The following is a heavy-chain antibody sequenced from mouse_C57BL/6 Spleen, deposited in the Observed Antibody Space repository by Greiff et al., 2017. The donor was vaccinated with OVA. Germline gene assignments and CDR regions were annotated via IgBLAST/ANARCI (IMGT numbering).Heavy chain of an antibody. CDR1: GYTFTDYE. Sequence: QVQLQQSGAELVRPGASVTLSCKASGYTFTDYEMHWVKQTPVHGLEWIGAIDPETGGTAYNQKFKGKAILTADKSSSTAYMELRSLTSEDSAVYYCTRSDDYDEAWFAYWGQGTRVTVSA. V-gene: IGHV1-15*01. CDR2: IDPETGGT. J-gene: IGHJ3*01. D-gene: IGHD2-4*01. CDR3: TRSDDYDEAWFAY.